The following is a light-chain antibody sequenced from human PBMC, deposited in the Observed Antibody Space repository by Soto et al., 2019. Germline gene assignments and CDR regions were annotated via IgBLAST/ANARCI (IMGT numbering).Light chain of an antibody. J-gene: IGKJ4*01. V-gene: IGKV1-12*01. CDR3: QQANILPLT. CDR2: DVS. CDR1: EGISRW. Sequence: DIHVTQSPSSVSASVGDRVTITCRASEGISRWLAWYQQKPGKAPKLLISDVSSLQSGVPSRFSGSGSGTEFSLTITSLQPEDSATYYCQQANILPLTFGGGTKVEIK.